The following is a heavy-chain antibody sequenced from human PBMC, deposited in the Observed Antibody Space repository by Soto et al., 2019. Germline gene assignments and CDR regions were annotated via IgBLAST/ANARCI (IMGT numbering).Heavy chain of an antibody. CDR2: IMPIFRAP. CDR1: GGAFSDYA. V-gene: IGHV1-69*12. Sequence: QVQLVQSGAEVKKPGSSVKVSCKASGGAFSDYAFSWVRQAPGQGLEWLGGIMPIFRAPDYAQKFQGRVTITADEFTRTEYMEMNSLRSEDTAVYYCASWLKGPDIGNYYYGMDVWGQGTKVTVS. D-gene: IGHD2-15*01. J-gene: IGHJ6*02. CDR3: ASWLKGPDIGNYYYGMDV.